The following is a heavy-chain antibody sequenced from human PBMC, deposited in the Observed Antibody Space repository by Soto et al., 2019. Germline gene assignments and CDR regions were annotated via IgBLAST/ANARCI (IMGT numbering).Heavy chain of an antibody. CDR3: ARVVLMVYAFDY. J-gene: IGHJ4*02. V-gene: IGHV1-18*04. CDR1: GYTFTSYG. Sequence: SVKLSCNSSGYTFTSYGISWVPQAPGQGLEWMGWISAYNGSTNYAQKLQGRVTMTTDTSTSTAYMELRSLRSDDTAVYYCARVVLMVYAFDYWGQGTLVTVSS. CDR2: ISAYNGST. D-gene: IGHD2-8*01.